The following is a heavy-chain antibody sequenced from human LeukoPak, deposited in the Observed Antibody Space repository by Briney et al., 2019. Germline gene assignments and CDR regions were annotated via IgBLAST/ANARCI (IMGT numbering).Heavy chain of an antibody. CDR3: TPRARFDP. Sequence: GGSLRLSCAASGFTFSNAWLHWVRQAPGKGLEWVGRIRSNLYLGATDFAAPVKGRFTISRDDSKNTLYLQMNSLKTEDTAMYYCTPRARFDPWGQGTLVTVSS. J-gene: IGHJ5*02. CDR2: IRSNLYLGAT. V-gene: IGHV3-15*01. CDR1: GFTFSNAW.